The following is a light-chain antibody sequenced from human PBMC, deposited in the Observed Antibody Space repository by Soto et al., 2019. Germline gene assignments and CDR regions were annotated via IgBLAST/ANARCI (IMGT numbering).Light chain of an antibody. CDR1: QTISSW. J-gene: IGKJ1*01. CDR3: QHYNSYSEA. V-gene: IGKV1-5*03. Sequence: QMAPSPSSLSASGGDRVTITFRASQTISSWLAWYQQKPGKAPKLLIYKASTLKSGVPSRFSGSGSGTEFTLTISSLQPDDFATYYCQHYNSYSEAFGQGTKVDI. CDR2: KAS.